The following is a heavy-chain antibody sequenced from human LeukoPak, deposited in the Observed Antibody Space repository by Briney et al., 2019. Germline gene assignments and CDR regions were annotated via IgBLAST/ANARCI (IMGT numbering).Heavy chain of an antibody. CDR3: ARDGGAIFGLEYYFDC. Sequence: GASVKVSCKASGYTFTSYGISWVRQAPGQGLEWMGLINPSGGSTSYAQKFQGRVTMTRDMSTSTVYMELSSLRSEDTAVYYCARDGGAIFGLEYYFDCWGQGTLVTVSS. V-gene: IGHV1-46*01. J-gene: IGHJ4*02. D-gene: IGHD3/OR15-3a*01. CDR2: INPSGGST. CDR1: GYTFTSYG.